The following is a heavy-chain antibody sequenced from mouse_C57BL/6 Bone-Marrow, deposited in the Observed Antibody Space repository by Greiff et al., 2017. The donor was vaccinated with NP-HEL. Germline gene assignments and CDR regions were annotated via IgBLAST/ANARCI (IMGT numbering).Heavy chain of an antibody. J-gene: IGHJ3*01. CDR1: GYTFTDYY. CDR3: AGGGFAY. Sequence: EVQLKQSGPELVKPGASVKISCKASGYTFTDYYMNWVKQSHGKSLEWIGDINPNNGGTSYNQKFKGKATLTVDKSSSTAYMELRSLTSEDSAVYYCAGGGFAYWGQGTLVTVSA. CDR2: INPNNGGT. V-gene: IGHV1-26*01.